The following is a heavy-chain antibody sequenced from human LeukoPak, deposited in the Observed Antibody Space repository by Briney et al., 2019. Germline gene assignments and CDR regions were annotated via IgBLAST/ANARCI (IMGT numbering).Heavy chain of an antibody. J-gene: IGHJ6*02. CDR2: TRNKANSYTT. V-gene: IGHV3-72*01. D-gene: IGHD3-10*01. CDR3: ARVRSTYYGSGTMDV. Sequence: GGSLRLSCAASGFTFSDHYMVWVRQAPGKGLEWVGRTRNKANSYTTEYAASVKGRFTISRDDSKNSLYLQMNSLKTEDTAVYYCARVRSTYYGSGTMDVWGQGTTVTVSS. CDR1: GFTFSDHY.